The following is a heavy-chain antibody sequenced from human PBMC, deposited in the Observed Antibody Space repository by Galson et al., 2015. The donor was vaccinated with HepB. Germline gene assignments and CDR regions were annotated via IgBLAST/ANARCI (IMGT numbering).Heavy chain of an antibody. Sequence: SLRLSCAASGFTFSSYSMNWVRQAPGKGLEWVSYISSRSRTIYYADSVKGRFTISRDNAKNSLYLQMNSLRDEDAAVYYCAGDGEASGYPSYFEYWGQGTLVTVSS. V-gene: IGHV3-48*02. CDR3: AGDGEASGYPSYFEY. CDR2: ISSRSRTI. D-gene: IGHD3-22*01. CDR1: GFTFSSYS. J-gene: IGHJ4*02.